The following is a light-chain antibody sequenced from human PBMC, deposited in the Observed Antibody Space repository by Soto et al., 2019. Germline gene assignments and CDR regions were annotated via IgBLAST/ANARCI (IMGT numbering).Light chain of an antibody. V-gene: IGKV3-11*01. CDR3: QQRSNWPLT. J-gene: IGKJ4*01. Sequence: EIVVTQSPATLSLSPGERATLACRASQRVSSYLAWYQQKPGQAPRLLIYDASNRATGIPARFSGSGSGTDFTLTISSLEPEDFAVYYCQQRSNWPLTFGGVTKVEIK. CDR2: DAS. CDR1: QRVSSY.